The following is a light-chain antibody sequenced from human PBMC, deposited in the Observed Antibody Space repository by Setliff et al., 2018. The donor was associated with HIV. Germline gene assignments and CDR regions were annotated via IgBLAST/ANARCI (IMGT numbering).Light chain of an antibody. J-gene: IGKJ1*01. CDR3: QQYYSTPWT. CDR1: QSVLYSLNNKNY. V-gene: IGKV4-1*01. CDR2: WAS. Sequence: DIVMTQSPDSLAVSLGERATINCKSSQSVLYSLNNKNYLTWYQQKPGQPPKLLIYWASTRESGVPDRFGGSGSGTDFTLTISSLQAEDVAVYYCQQYYSTPWTFGQGTKVDIK.